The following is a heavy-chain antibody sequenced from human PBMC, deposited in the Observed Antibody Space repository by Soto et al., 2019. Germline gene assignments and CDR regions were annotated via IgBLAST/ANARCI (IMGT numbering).Heavy chain of an antibody. Sequence: ASVKVSCKASGYTFTSYGISWVRQAPGQGLEWMGWISAYNGNTNYAQKLQGRVTMTTDTSTSTAYMELRSLRSDDTAVYYCARRAPDYIWGSYRFDYWGQGTLVTVSS. J-gene: IGHJ4*02. D-gene: IGHD3-16*02. CDR1: GYTFTSYG. CDR3: ARRAPDYIWGSYRFDY. CDR2: ISAYNGNT. V-gene: IGHV1-18*01.